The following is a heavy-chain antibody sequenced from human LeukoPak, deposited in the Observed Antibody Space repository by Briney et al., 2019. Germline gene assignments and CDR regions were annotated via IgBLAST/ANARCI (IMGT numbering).Heavy chain of an antibody. CDR3: ANRMTLFGGAAFDI. CDR1: GFTFSSYA. J-gene: IGHJ3*02. D-gene: IGHD2-21*01. V-gene: IGHV3-23*01. CDR2: ISGSGGST. Sequence: GGSLRLSXAASGFTFSSYAMSWVRQAPGKGLEWVSAISGSGGSTYYADSVKGRFTISRDNSKNTLYLQMNSLRAEDTAVYYCANRMTLFGGAAFDIWGQGTMVTVSS.